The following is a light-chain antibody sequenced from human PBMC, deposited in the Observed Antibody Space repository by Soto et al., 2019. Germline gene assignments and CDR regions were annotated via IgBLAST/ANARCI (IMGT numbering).Light chain of an antibody. J-gene: IGLJ1*01. CDR2: EVS. Sequence: QSALTQPASVSGSPGQSITISCTGTSSDVGGYNYVSWYQQHPGKAPKLIIYEVSDRPSGVSHRFSGSKSGNTASLTISGLQAEDEADYYCSSYTIISAPFVFGAGTKVTVL. CDR1: SSDVGGYNY. V-gene: IGLV2-14*01. CDR3: SSYTIISAPFV.